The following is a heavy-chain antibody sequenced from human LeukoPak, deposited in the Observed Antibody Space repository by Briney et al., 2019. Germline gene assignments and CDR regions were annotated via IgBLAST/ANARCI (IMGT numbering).Heavy chain of an antibody. CDR2: ISNDGSNK. D-gene: IGHD6-13*01. Sequence: GRSLRLSCAASGFTFSTYGMHWVRQAPGKGLEWVAVISNDGSNKLYTDSVKGRFTISRDNSKNTLYLQMNSLRAEDTAVYYCAKGPIAAAFDYWGQGTLVTVSS. CDR3: AKGPIAAAFDY. CDR1: GFTFSTYG. V-gene: IGHV3-30*18. J-gene: IGHJ4*02.